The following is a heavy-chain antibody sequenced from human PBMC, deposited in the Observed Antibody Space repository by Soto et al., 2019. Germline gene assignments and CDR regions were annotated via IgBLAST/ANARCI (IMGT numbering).Heavy chain of an antibody. CDR2: ISGGGDTT. CDR3: AKGRGGSGSLTPRVDF. Sequence: EVQLLESGGGLVQPGGSLRLSCAASEFTFNNYAMTWVRQAPGKGLEWVSAISGGGDTTSYADSVKGRFTVSRDGSKNMLYLQMSSLRAEDTALYYCAKGRGGSGSLTPRVDFWGQGTLVTVSS. J-gene: IGHJ4*02. CDR1: EFTFNNYA. D-gene: IGHD3-10*01. V-gene: IGHV3-23*01.